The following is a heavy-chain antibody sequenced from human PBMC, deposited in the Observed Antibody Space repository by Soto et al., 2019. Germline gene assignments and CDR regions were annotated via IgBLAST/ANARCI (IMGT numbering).Heavy chain of an antibody. CDR3: ARRGTLSGRDAFDV. V-gene: IGHV5-51*01. Sequence: PGESLKISCRGSGYYSSSYWIAWVRQMSGKGLEWAGSVYVSDSETKYSPSFQGQVTISADKYTNTAYLYWSSLKASDTAMYYCARRGTLSGRDAFDVWGEGTMVTVSS. CDR2: VYVSDSET. J-gene: IGHJ3*01. CDR1: GYYSSSYW. D-gene: IGHD5-12*01.